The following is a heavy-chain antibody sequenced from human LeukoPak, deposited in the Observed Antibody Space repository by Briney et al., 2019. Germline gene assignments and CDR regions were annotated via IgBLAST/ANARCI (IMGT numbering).Heavy chain of an antibody. Sequence: SETLSLTCAFSGYSIGSGYYWGWIRQPPGKGLEWIGSIYHSGSTYYNPSLKSRVTISVDTSKNQFSLKLSSVTAADTAVYYCARVILRITIFGVVIKKPNWFDPWGQGTLVTVSS. CDR2: IYHSGST. J-gene: IGHJ5*02. D-gene: IGHD3-3*01. V-gene: IGHV4-38-2*01. CDR1: GYSIGSGYY. CDR3: ARVILRITIFGVVIKKPNWFDP.